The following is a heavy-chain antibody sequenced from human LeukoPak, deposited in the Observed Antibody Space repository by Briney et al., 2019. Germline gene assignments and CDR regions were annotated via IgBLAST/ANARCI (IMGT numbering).Heavy chain of an antibody. CDR3: ARRQYYYDSSGYYLAPHFDY. CDR1: GGSFTNYY. V-gene: IGHV4-34*01. Sequence: PSETLSLTCAVYGGSFTNYYWSWIRQPPGKGLEWIGEINHSGSTNYNPSLKSRVTMSVDTSKNQFSLKLSSVTAADTAVYYCARRQYYYDSSGYYLAPHFDYWGQGTLVTVSS. J-gene: IGHJ4*02. D-gene: IGHD3-22*01. CDR2: INHSGST.